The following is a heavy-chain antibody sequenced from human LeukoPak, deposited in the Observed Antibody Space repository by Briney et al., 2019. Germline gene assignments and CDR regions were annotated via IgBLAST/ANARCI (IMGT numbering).Heavy chain of an antibody. CDR1: GGSFSGYY. Sequence: SETLSLTCAVYGGSFSGYYWSWIRQPPGKGLEWIGSTYHSGSTYYNPSLKSRVTISVDTSKNQFSLKLSSVTAADTAVYYCARADSGYDERLDYWGQGTLVTVSS. V-gene: IGHV4-34*01. J-gene: IGHJ4*02. CDR3: ARADSGYDERLDY. CDR2: TYHSGST. D-gene: IGHD5-12*01.